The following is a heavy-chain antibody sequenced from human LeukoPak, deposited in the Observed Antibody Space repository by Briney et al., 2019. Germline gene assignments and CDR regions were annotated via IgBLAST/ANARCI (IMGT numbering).Heavy chain of an antibody. CDR2: INPSGGIT. D-gene: IGHD6-13*01. V-gene: IGHV1-46*01. CDR3: ARDGKTAAGNNFDY. J-gene: IGHJ4*02. CDR1: GYTFTSYY. Sequence: ASVKVSCKASGYTFTSYYIHWVRQAPGQGLEWMGIINPSGGITTYAQKFQRRVTMTRDKSTSIVYMELRRLTSEDTAVYYCARDGKTAAGNNFDYWGQGTLVTVSS.